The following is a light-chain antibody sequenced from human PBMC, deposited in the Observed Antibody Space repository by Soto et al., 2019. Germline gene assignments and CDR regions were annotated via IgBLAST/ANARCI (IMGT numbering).Light chain of an antibody. CDR3: LHDYGYPRT. CDR1: QAIGDD. V-gene: IGKV1-6*01. J-gene: IGKJ3*01. CDR2: SAS. Sequence: AIQMTQSPSSLSASAGDRVIITCRASQAIGDDLGWYQQKPGRAPELLIYSASTLHSGVPSRFSGSGSGSDFTLTIRSLQPEDSATHYCLHDYGYPRTFGPVTKVDIK.